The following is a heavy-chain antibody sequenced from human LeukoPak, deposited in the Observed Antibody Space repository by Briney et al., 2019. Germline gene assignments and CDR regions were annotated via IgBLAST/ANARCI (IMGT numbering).Heavy chain of an antibody. D-gene: IGHD3-3*01. Sequence: SETLSLTCAVSGGSISSGGYSWSWIRQPPGKGLEWTGYIYHSGSTYYNPSLKSRVTISVDRSKNQFSLKLSSVTAADTAVYYCARGSPITIFGVLIPYYMDVWGKGTTVTVSS. CDR1: GGSISSGGYS. CDR2: IYHSGST. J-gene: IGHJ6*03. CDR3: ARGSPITIFGVLIPYYMDV. V-gene: IGHV4-30-2*01.